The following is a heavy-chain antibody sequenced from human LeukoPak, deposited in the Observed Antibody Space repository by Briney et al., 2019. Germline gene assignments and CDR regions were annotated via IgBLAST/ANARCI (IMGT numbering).Heavy chain of an antibody. V-gene: IGHV3-23*01. D-gene: IGHD6-19*01. J-gene: IGHJ4*02. CDR2: ITGSGGGT. CDR1: GFTFSTYA. CDR3: AKDSVGVAGPDY. Sequence: PGGSLRLSCAASGFTFSTYAMSWVRQAPGEGLQWVSTITGSGGGTYYADSVKGRFTISRDNSKNTLYLQMSSLRAEDTAVYYCAKDSVGVAGPDYWGPGTLVTVSS.